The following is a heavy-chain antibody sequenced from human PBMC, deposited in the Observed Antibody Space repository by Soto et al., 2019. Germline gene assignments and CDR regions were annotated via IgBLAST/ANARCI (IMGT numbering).Heavy chain of an antibody. J-gene: IGHJ4*02. CDR2: ISSSTI. CDR3: ARDAPPYDY. V-gene: IGHV3-48*01. Sequence: EVQLVESGGGLVQPGGSLRLSCAASGFTFSSYSMNWVRQAPGKGLEWVSYISSSTIYYADSVKDRFTISRDNAKNSLYLQMNSLRAEDTAVYYCARDAPPYDYWGQGTLVTVSS. CDR1: GFTFSSYS.